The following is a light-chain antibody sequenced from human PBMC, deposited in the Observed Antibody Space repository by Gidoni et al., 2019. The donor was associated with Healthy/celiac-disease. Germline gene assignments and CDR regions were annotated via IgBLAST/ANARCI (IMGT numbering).Light chain of an antibody. J-gene: IGKJ2*01. CDR3: QQYDNLPYT. CDR1: QDISNY. CDR2: DAS. V-gene: IGKV1-33*01. Sequence: DIQMTPSPSSLSASVGDRVTITCQASQDISNYLNWYQQKPGKAPKPLIYDASNLETGVPSRFSGSGSGTDFTFTISSLQPEDIATYYCQQYDNLPYTFGQGTKVEIK.